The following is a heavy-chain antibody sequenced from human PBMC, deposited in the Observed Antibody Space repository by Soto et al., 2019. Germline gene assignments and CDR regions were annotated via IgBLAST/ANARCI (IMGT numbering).Heavy chain of an antibody. Sequence: ASVKVSCKVSGYRLIELSMHWVRQAPGKGLEWMGGFDPENSDTTYAQKFQGRVTMTRDISSDTAYMELSSLRSEDTAVYYCAAVPRTVTTRNPEYYMDVWGKGTTVTVSS. CDR3: AAVPRTVTTRNPEYYMDV. V-gene: IGHV1-24*01. CDR2: FDPENSDT. CDR1: GYRLIELS. J-gene: IGHJ6*03. D-gene: IGHD4-17*01.